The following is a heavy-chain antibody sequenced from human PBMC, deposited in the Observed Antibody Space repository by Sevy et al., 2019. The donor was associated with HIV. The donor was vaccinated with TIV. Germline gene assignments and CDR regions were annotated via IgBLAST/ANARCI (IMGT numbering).Heavy chain of an antibody. CDR2: IIGSGGRT. J-gene: IGHJ4*02. CDR3: AKDGHDYGDFYFNY. V-gene: IGHV3-23*01. D-gene: IGHD4-17*01. CDR1: GFTFSSYA. Sequence: GGSLRLSCAASGFTFSSYAMSWVRQAPGKGLEWVSCIIGSGGRTYYAESVKGRFTTSRDNAKNTLYLQMNNLRAEDTAVYYCAKDGHDYGDFYFNYWGQGTLVTVSS.